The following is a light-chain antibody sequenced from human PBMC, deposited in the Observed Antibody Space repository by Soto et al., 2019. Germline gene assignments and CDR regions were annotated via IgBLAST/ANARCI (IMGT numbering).Light chain of an antibody. CDR3: QQDHNCPMT. V-gene: IGKV3-15*01. J-gene: IGKJ5*01. CDR1: QSVSSN. CDR2: DAS. Sequence: EIVMTQPPATLSVSPGESATLSCRASQSVSSNLAWHQQKPGQAPRILMYDASTRATGISARFSGSGSGTEFTLTISSLQSEDFAVYYCQQDHNCPMTFGQGTRVEIK.